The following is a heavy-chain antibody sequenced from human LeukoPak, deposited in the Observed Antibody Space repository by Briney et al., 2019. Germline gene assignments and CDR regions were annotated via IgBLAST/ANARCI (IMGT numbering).Heavy chain of an antibody. CDR2: FDTSGST. V-gene: IGHV4-4*07. CDR1: GGSISTYY. D-gene: IGHD3-9*01. Sequence: SETLSLTCTVSGGSISTYYWSWIRQPAGKGLEWIGRFDTSGSTNYNPSLKSRVTISVDTSKNQFSLKLSSVTAADTAVYYCARVTGYMIEDYFDYWGQGTLVTVSS. CDR3: ARVTGYMIEDYFDY. J-gene: IGHJ4*02.